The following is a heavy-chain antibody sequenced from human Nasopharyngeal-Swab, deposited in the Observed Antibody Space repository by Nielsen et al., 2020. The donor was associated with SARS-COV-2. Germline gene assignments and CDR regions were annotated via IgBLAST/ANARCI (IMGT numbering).Heavy chain of an antibody. CDR1: GYTFTDYY. CDR2: INPNSGDT. Sequence: ASVKVSCKASGYTFTDYYMHWVRQAPGQGLEWMGRINPNSGDTDYSQKFQGRVTVTRDTSINTVYMELSSLRSDDTAVFYGVRDDGDVPGVTGSGPPGGYWGQGTLVTVSS. CDR3: VRDDGDVPGVTGSGPPGGY. J-gene: IGHJ4*02. D-gene: IGHD2-8*01. V-gene: IGHV1-2*06.